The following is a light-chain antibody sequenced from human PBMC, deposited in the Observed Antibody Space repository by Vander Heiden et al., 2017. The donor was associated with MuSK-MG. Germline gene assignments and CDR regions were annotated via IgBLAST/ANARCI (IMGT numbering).Light chain of an antibody. Sequence: QSALTQPASVSGSPGQSITLSCTRTSSDVGSYNLVSWYQQHPGKAPKLMIYEGSKRPSGVSNRFSGSKSGNTASLTISVLQAEDEADYYCCSYAGSRMVFGGGTKLTVL. J-gene: IGLJ2*01. CDR1: SSDVGSYNL. CDR2: EGS. V-gene: IGLV2-23*01. CDR3: CSYAGSRMV.